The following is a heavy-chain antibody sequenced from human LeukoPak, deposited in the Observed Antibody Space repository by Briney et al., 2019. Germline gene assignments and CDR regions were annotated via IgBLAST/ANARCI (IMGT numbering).Heavy chain of an antibody. D-gene: IGHD4-17*01. J-gene: IGHJ1*01. CDR2: ISAYNGNT. V-gene: IGHV1-18*01. Sequence: ASVKVSCXASGYTFTSYGISWVRQAPGQGLEWMEWISAYNGNTNYEQNLQGRVTMTTDTSTSTAYMELRSLRSDDTAVYYCAREGQYGDYVHFQHWGQGTLVTVSS. CDR3: AREGQYGDYVHFQH. CDR1: GYTFTSYG.